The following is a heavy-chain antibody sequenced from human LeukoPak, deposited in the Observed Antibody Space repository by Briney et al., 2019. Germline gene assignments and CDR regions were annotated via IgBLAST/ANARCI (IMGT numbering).Heavy chain of an antibody. J-gene: IGHJ6*04. CDR1: GYPLINYG. V-gene: IGHV1-18*04. CDR2: ISTYNGNT. D-gene: IGHD3-10*01. Sequence: ASVKVSCKASGYPLINYGISWVRQAPGQGLEWLGCISTYNGNTKKAQEFQGRFTMTTQSLTSTVYMELTSLTADDTATYYCAREEISYFHGSGRQSRRNQYHYNGMDVWGSGTTVIVSS. CDR3: AREEISYFHGSGRQSRRNQYHYNGMDV.